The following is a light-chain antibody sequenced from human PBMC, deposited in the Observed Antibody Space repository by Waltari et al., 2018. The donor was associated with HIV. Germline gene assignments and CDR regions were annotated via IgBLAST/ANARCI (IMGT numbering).Light chain of an antibody. V-gene: IGKV3-20*01. CDR3: QQHGTSPWT. CDR1: QSVSSNY. J-gene: IGKJ1*01. Sequence: EIVLTQSPGTVSLSPGEGAPLSCRASQSVSSNYLAWYQLRPGQAPRLLIDGASIRATGIPDRFSGSGSGTDFTLTITRLEPEDSAVYCCQQHGTSPWTFGQGTKVEIK. CDR2: GAS.